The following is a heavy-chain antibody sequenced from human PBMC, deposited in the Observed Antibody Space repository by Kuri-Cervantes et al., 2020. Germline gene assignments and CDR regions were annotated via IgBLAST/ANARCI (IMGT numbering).Heavy chain of an antibody. Sequence: SGPTLVKPTETLTLTCTFSGFSLSTSGVGEGWIRQPPGKALEWLALIYWNDDKRYSPSLKSRLTITKDTSKNQVVLTMTNMDPVDTATYYCAHRGYGSAGHWFDPWGQGTLVTVSS. CDR2: IYWNDDK. CDR3: AHRGYGSAGHWFDP. V-gene: IGHV2-5*01. CDR1: GFSLSTSGVG. D-gene: IGHD3-10*01. J-gene: IGHJ5*02.